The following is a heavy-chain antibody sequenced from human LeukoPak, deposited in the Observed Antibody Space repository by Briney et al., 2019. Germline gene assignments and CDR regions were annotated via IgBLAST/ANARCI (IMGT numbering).Heavy chain of an antibody. J-gene: IGHJ6*02. CDR2: ISAYNGNT. D-gene: IGHD5-18*01. CDR3: AREGEYSCGFGAYYYYYGMDV. V-gene: IGHV1-18*01. Sequence: ASVKVSCKASGYTFTSYGISWVRQAPGQGLEWMGWISAYNGNTNYAQKLQGRVTMTTDTSTSTAYMELRSLRSDDTAVYYCAREGEYSCGFGAYYYYYGMDVWGQGTTVTVSS. CDR1: GYTFTSYG.